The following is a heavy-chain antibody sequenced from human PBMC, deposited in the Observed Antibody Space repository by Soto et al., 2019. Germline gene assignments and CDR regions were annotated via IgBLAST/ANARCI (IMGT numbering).Heavy chain of an antibody. J-gene: IGHJ6*02. V-gene: IGHV4-31*03. CDR2: IYYSGST. Sequence: QVQLQESGPGLVKPSQTLSLTCTVSGGSISSGNYYWSWIRQHPGQGLEWIGYIYYSGSTYYNPFLKFRVTISVDTPKNPFSLKLNSVTAGDTAVYYCAMDPSIIARGGGMDVWGQGTTVTVSS. D-gene: IGHD6-6*01. CDR3: AMDPSIIARGGGMDV. CDR1: GGSISSGNYY.